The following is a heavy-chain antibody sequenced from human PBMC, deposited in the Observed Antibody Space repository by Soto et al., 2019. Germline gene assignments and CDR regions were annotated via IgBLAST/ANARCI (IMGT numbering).Heavy chain of an antibody. J-gene: IGHJ6*02. CDR2: IVPSFGTR. V-gene: IGHV1-69*01. Sequence: QVQLVQSGAEVKKPGSSVKVSCKISGGTFSRYSISWVRQAPGQGLEWMGGIVPSFGTRNYAQKFQDRVTITTDESATKAHMELSNLRSEDTAVYYCARPYEGGYSSSHHYYSALDVWGQGTAVTVSS. D-gene: IGHD3-22*01. CDR1: GGTFSRYS. CDR3: ARPYEGGYSSSHHYYSALDV.